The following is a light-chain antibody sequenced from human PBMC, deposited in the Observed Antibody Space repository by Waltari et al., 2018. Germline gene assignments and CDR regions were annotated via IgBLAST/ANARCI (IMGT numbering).Light chain of an antibody. J-gene: IGKJ2*01. CDR3: QKYYSTPRT. Sequence: DIVMTQSPDSLAVSLGERATLNCKSSQSVLYSSNTKIHLPWYQQKPGQPTKLLIYWASTRESGCPDRFSGSGSGTDFTLTISSLQAEDVAVYYCQKYYSTPRTFGQGTKLEIK. CDR2: WAS. V-gene: IGKV4-1*01. CDR1: QSVLYSSNTKIH.